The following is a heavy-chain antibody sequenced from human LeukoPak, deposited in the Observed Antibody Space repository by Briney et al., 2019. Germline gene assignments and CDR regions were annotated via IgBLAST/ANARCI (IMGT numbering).Heavy chain of an antibody. Sequence: GGSLRLSCAASGFTFSSYWMSWVRQAPGKGLECVANIKQDGSEKYYVDSVKGRFTISRDNAKNSLYLQMNSLRAEDTAVYYCARRPPSRGVLAAVDYWGQGTLVTVSS. V-gene: IGHV3-7*01. CDR3: ARRPPSRGVLAAVDY. J-gene: IGHJ4*02. D-gene: IGHD2-8*01. CDR2: IKQDGSEK. CDR1: GFTFSSYW.